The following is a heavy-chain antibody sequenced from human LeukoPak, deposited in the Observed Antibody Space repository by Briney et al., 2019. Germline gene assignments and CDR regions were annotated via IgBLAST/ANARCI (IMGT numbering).Heavy chain of an antibody. J-gene: IGHJ4*02. CDR2: IRYDGTNK. Sequence: GGSLRLSCVASGFTFSNSVMHWVRQAPGKGLEWVAFIRYDGTNKYYADSVKGRFTISRDNSKNTLYLQMNSLRAEDTAVYYCAKDIVVVTAIPCYFDYWGQGTLVTVSS. V-gene: IGHV3-30*02. CDR1: GFTFSNSV. CDR3: AKDIVVVTAIPCYFDY. D-gene: IGHD2-21*02.